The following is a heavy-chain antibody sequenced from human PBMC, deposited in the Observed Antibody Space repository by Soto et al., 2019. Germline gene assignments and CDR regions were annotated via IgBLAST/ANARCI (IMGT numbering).Heavy chain of an antibody. Sequence: PSETLSLTCTVSGGSISSGDYYWSWIRQPPGKGLEWIGYIYYSGSTYYNPSLKSRVTISVDTSKNQFSLKLSSVTAADTAVYYCARQNIVLVPAAITFRDYYYGMDVWGQGTTVTV. CDR2: IYYSGST. CDR1: GGSISSGDYY. CDR3: ARQNIVLVPAAITFRDYYYGMDV. V-gene: IGHV4-30-4*01. J-gene: IGHJ6*02. D-gene: IGHD2-2*01.